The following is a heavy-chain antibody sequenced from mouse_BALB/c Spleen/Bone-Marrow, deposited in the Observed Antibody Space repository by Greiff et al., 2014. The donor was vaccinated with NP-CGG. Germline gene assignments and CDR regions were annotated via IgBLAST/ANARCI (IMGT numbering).Heavy chain of an antibody. J-gene: IGHJ4*01. V-gene: IGHV1S22*01. CDR1: GYTFTSYW. Sequence: LQQSGSELVRPGASVRLSCKASGYTFTSYWMHWVKQRPGQGLEWIGNIYPGSGSTNYDEKFKSKATLTVDTSSSTAYMQLSSLTSEDSAVYYCRSYDYTMDYWGQGTSDTVSS. CDR2: IYPGSGST. D-gene: IGHD1-1*01. CDR3: RSYDYTMDY.